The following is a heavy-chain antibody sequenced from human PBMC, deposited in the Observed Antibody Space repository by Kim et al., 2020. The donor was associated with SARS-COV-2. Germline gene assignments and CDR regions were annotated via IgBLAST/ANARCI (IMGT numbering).Heavy chain of an antibody. V-gene: IGHV3-53*01. J-gene: IGHJ5*02. D-gene: IGHD2-2*01. CDR1: GFTVSSNY. Sequence: GGSLRLSCAASGFTVSSNYMSWVRQAPGKGLEWVSVIYSGGSTYYADSVKGRFTISRDNSKNTLYLQMNSLRAEDTAVYYCARDRGYCSSTSCYDFNWFDPWGQGTLVTVSS. CDR2: IYSGGST. CDR3: ARDRGYCSSTSCYDFNWFDP.